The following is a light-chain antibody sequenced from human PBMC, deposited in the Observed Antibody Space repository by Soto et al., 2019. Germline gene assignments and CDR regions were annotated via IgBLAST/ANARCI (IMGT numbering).Light chain of an antibody. CDR3: QQLNSYPIT. J-gene: IGKJ5*01. Sequence: DIQLTQSPSFLSASVGDRVTITCRASQGLSSDLAWYQHKPGKAPKLLIYAASTLQSGVPPRFSGSGSGTEFTLTISSLQPEDFATYYCQQLNSYPITFGQGTRLEIK. CDR2: AAS. V-gene: IGKV1-9*01. CDR1: QGLSSD.